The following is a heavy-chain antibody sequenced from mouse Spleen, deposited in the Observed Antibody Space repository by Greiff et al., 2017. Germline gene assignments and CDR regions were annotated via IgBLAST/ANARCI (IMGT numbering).Heavy chain of an antibody. CDR2: IYPGSGST. Sequence: QVQLQQPGAELVKPGASVKMSCKASGYTFTSYWLTWVKQRPGQGLEWIGDIYPGSGSTNYNEKFKSKATLTVDTSSSTAYMQLSSLTSEDSAVYYCARLFTTVASFDYWGQGTTLTVSS. V-gene: IGHV1-55*01. J-gene: IGHJ2*01. CDR1: GYTFTSYW. CDR3: ARLFTTVASFDY. D-gene: IGHD1-1*01.